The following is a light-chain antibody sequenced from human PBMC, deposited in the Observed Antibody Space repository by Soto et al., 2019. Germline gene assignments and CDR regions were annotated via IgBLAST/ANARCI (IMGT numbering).Light chain of an antibody. CDR3: QQYNNWPPGFT. Sequence: EIVMTQSPSTLSVSPGERATLSCRASQSVSSNLAWYQQKPGQAPRLLIYGASTRATGIPARFSGSGSGTEFTLTISSLQSEDVSVYYCQQYNNWPPGFTFGHGTKVDIK. J-gene: IGKJ3*01. V-gene: IGKV3-15*01. CDR2: GAS. CDR1: QSVSSN.